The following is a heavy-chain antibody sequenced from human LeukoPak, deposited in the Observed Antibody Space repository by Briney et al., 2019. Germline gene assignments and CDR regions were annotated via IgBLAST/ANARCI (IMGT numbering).Heavy chain of an antibody. V-gene: IGHV3-33*06. Sequence: PGRSLRLSCVASGFTFSTYGIHWVRQALGKGLEWVAFIWYDGSNNYHADSVKGRFTISRDNSKNTLYLQMNSLRADDTAVYYCTKDPNGDYVGAFDPWGQGTLVTVSS. CDR2: IWYDGSNN. D-gene: IGHD4-17*01. CDR1: GFTFSTYG. J-gene: IGHJ5*02. CDR3: TKDPNGDYVGAFDP.